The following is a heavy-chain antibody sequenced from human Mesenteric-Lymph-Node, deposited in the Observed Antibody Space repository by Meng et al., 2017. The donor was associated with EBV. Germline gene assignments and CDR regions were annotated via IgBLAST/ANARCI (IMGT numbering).Heavy chain of an antibody. D-gene: IGHD4-17*01. Sequence: QVQLQQWGAGLLKPLXALSLTCAVYGGSFSGYYWSWIRQPPGKGLEWIGEINHSGSTNYNPSLKSRVTISVDTSKNQFSLKLSSVTAADTAVYYCARENGDYGGYGGQGTLVTVSS. J-gene: IGHJ4*02. V-gene: IGHV4-34*01. CDR2: INHSGST. CDR1: GGSFSGYY. CDR3: ARENGDYGGY.